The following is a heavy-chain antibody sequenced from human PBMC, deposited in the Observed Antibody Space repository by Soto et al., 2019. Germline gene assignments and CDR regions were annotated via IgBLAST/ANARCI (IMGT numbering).Heavy chain of an antibody. CDR1: GYTFTSYY. CDR2: INPSGGST. D-gene: IGHD3-3*01. Sequence: DSVQVSCKASGYTFTSYYMHWVRQAPGQGLEWMGIINPSGGSTSYAQKFQGRVTMTRDTSTSTVYMELSSLRSEDTAVYYCARDREMTIFGVVPNWFDPRGQGTLVTVSS. CDR3: ARDREMTIFGVVPNWFDP. V-gene: IGHV1-46*01. J-gene: IGHJ5*02.